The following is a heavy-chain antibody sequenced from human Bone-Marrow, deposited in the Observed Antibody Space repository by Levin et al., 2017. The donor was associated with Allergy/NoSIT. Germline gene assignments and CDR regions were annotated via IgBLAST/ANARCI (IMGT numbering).Heavy chain of an antibody. CDR3: ARGLGLTAAGHKAVDY. J-gene: IGHJ4*02. CDR2: INHSGST. Sequence: SETLSLTCAVYGGSFSGYYWSWIRQPPGKGLEWIGEINHSGSTNYDPSLKSRVTISVDTSKNQFSLKLISVTAADTAVYFCARGLGLTAAGHKAVDYWGQGPLVTVSS. V-gene: IGHV4-34*01. CDR1: GGSFSGYY. D-gene: IGHD6-13*01.